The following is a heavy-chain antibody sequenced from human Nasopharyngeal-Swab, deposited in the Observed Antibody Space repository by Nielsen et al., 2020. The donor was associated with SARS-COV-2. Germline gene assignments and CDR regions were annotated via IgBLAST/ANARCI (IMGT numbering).Heavy chain of an antibody. J-gene: IGHJ3*02. CDR2: ISSSGSTI. Sequence: LKISCAASGFTFSDYYMNWIRQAPGKGLEWVSYISSSGSTIYYADSVKGRFTISRDNAKNSLYLQMNSLRAEDTAVYHCARGRGYCSSTSCPPVAFDIWGQGTKVTVSP. CDR3: ARGRGYCSSTSCPPVAFDI. CDR1: GFTFSDYY. D-gene: IGHD2-2*01. V-gene: IGHV3-11*01.